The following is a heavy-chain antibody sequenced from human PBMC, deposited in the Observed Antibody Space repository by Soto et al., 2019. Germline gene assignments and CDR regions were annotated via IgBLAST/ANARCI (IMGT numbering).Heavy chain of an antibody. Sequence: QVQLQESGPGLVKPSQTLSLTCTVSDDSLTTNKYAWTWIRQNPEKGLEWIGYVYSNGNTRSSPSLLSRVSMSVDTSKSHFSLRLSSVTAADTAVYFCARASYFRPSGSYYFVSWGQGTLVTVSS. CDR3: ARASYFRPSGSYYFVS. J-gene: IGHJ4*02. D-gene: IGHD3-10*01. CDR1: DDSLTTNKYA. V-gene: IGHV4-31*03. CDR2: VYSNGNT.